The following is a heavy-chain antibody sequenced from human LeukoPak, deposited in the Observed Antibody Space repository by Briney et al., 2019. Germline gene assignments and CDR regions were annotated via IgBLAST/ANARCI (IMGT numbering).Heavy chain of an antibody. CDR2: MNPNSGNT. J-gene: IGHJ4*01. Sequence: ASVKVSCKASGYTFTSYDINWVRQATGQGLEWMGWMNPNSGNTGYAQKFQGRVTMTRNTSISTAYMELSSLKASDTAMYYCARHEVVVPAAYFDYWGQGTLVTVSS. CDR3: ARHEVVVPAAYFDY. CDR1: GYTFTSYD. D-gene: IGHD2-2*01. V-gene: IGHV1-8*01.